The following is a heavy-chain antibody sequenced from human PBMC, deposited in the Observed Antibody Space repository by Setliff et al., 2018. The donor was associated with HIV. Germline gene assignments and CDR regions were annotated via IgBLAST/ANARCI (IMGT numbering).Heavy chain of an antibody. Sequence: GGSLRLSCTASGFTFGDYAVSWVRQAPGKGLEWVGFIRGKAYGETADFAASLKGRFTISRDSSKSSVYLQMDSLKTEDTAVYYCGRVGGAAEPYYYFMDVWGKGTTVTVSS. CDR2: IRGKAYGETA. J-gene: IGHJ6*03. D-gene: IGHD3-16*01. V-gene: IGHV3-49*04. CDR1: GFTFGDYA. CDR3: GRVGGAAEPYYYFMDV.